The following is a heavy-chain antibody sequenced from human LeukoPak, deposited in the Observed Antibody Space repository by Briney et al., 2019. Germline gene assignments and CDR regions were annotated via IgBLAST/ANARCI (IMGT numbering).Heavy chain of an antibody. V-gene: IGHV1-18*04. CDR2: ISAYNRDT. J-gene: IGHJ4*02. D-gene: IGHD6-13*01. CDR3: ARDPSNTSGWSPYFDY. Sequence: ASVKVSCKASGYTFTGYYMHWVRQAPGQGLEWMGWISAYNRDTKYAQNFQGRVTFITESSTSTAYMELRSLRSDDTAVYYCARDPSNTSGWSPYFDYWGQGTLVTVSA. CDR1: GYTFTGYY.